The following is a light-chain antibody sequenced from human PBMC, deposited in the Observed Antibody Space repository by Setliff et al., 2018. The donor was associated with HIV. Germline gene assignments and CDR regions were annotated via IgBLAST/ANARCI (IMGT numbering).Light chain of an antibody. Sequence: QSALAQPASVSGSPGQSITISCTGTSSDVGGYNYVSWYQQHPGKAPKLMIYDVSHRPSGVSNRFSGSKSGSTASLTISGLQAEDEADYYCSSYTSSSSYVFGTGTKVTVL. CDR2: DVS. CDR1: SSDVGGYNY. CDR3: SSYTSSSSYV. V-gene: IGLV2-14*03. J-gene: IGLJ1*01.